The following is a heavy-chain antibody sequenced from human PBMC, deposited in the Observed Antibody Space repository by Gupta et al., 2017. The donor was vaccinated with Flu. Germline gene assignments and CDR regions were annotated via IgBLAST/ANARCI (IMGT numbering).Heavy chain of an antibody. D-gene: IGHD2-2*03. CDR1: GHSFTSHG. CDR3: ARDLGYCSSTSCTRNWFDP. V-gene: IGHV1-18*01. CDR2: VSGYSDKT. Sequence: QAQLVQSGAAVKTPGASVTVSCKDSGHSFTSHGISWVRQAPGQWLEWMGWVSGYSDKTNYAQKLQDRVTMTTDTSTSTAYMGLRSLKSDDTAVYYCARDLGYCSSTSCTRNWFDPWGQGTLVTVSS. J-gene: IGHJ5*02.